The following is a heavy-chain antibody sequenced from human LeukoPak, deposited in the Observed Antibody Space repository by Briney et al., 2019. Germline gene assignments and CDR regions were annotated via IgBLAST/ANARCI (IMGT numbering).Heavy chain of an antibody. J-gene: IGHJ5*02. CDR1: GGSISSYY. Sequence: SETLSLTCTVSGGSISSYYWSWIRQPPGKGLEWIGYIYYSGSTNYNPSLKSRVTISVDTSKNQFSLKLSSVTAADTAVYYCARDGSSSWYIDVGWFDPWGQGTLVTVSS. CDR2: IYYSGST. CDR3: ARDGSSSWYIDVGWFDP. D-gene: IGHD6-13*01. V-gene: IGHV4-59*12.